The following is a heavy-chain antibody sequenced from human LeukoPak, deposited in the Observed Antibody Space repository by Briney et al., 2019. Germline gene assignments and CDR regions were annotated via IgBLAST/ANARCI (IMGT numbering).Heavy chain of an antibody. CDR1: GGSISSYY. D-gene: IGHD3-10*01. CDR2: IYYSGST. V-gene: IGHV4-59*01. J-gene: IGHJ4*02. CDR3: ARSYYGSGSYSVLLDY. Sequence: PSETLSPTCTVSGGSISSYYWSWIRQPPGKGLEWIGYIYYSGSTNYNPSLKSRVTISVDTSKNQLSLKLNSVTAPDTAVYYCARSYYGSGSYSVLLDYWGQGTLVTVSS.